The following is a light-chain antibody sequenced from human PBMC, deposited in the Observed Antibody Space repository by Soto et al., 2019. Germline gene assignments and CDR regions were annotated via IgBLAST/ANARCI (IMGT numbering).Light chain of an antibody. CDR2: KAS. Sequence: DIQMTQSPSTLSASVGDRVTITCRASQSISSWLAWYQQKPGKAPKLLIYKASNFESGVPSKFSGSGSGTEFPLTISSLQPDDFATYYCQHYNSYWTFGQGTKVEIK. J-gene: IGKJ1*01. CDR3: QHYNSYWT. V-gene: IGKV1-5*03. CDR1: QSISSW.